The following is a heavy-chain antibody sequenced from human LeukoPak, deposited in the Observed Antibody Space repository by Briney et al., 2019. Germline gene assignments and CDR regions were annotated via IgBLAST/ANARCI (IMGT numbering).Heavy chain of an antibody. D-gene: IGHD4-17*01. Sequence: SETLSLTCTVSGGSISSSSYYWGWIRQPPGKGLEWIGSIYYSGSAYYNPPLKSRVTISVDTSKNQFSLKLSSVTAADTAVYYCASGHYGDYVVWFDPWGQGTLVTVSS. CDR3: ASGHYGDYVVWFDP. CDR1: GGSISSSSYY. V-gene: IGHV4-39*01. CDR2: IYYSGSA. J-gene: IGHJ5*02.